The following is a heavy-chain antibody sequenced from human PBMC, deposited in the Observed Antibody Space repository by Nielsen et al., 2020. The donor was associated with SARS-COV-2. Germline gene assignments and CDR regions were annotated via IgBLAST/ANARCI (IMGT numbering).Heavy chain of an antibody. Sequence: GGSLRLSCAASGFTFSSYSMNWVRQAPGKELEWVSSISSSSSYIYYADSVKGRFTISRDNAKNSLYLQMNSLRAEDTAVYYCAKFRRLRYYYYMDVWGKGTTVTVSS. J-gene: IGHJ6*03. CDR1: GFTFSSYS. CDR2: ISSSSSYI. CDR3: AKFRRLRYYYYMDV. V-gene: IGHV3-21*04.